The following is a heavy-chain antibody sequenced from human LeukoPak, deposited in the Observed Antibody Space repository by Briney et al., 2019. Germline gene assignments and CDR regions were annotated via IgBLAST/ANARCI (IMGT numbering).Heavy chain of an antibody. CDR3: ARGYYDILTGYYNWFDP. J-gene: IGHJ5*02. V-gene: IGHV4-61*01. Sequence: SETLSLTCTVSGDSISSTSYYWSWIRQPPGKGLEWIGYIYYSGSTNYNPSLKSRVTISVDTSKNQFSLKLSSVTAADTAVYYCARGYYDILTGYYNWFDPWGQGTLVTVSS. CDR2: IYYSGST. D-gene: IGHD3-9*01. CDR1: GDSISSTSYY.